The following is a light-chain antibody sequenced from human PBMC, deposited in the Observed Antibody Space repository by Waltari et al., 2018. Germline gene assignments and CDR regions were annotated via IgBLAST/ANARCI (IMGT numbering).Light chain of an antibody. CDR1: SIAVGRYNL. CDR3: SSYTISSAPWV. Sequence: QSALTQPASVSGSPGQSITISCTGSSIAVGRYNLVSWYQHLPGKAPKLVIYDVTYRPSGVSSRFSGSKSGNTASLTISGLQAEDEADYYCSSYTISSAPWVFGGGTKLTVL. V-gene: IGLV2-14*02. J-gene: IGLJ3*02. CDR2: DVT.